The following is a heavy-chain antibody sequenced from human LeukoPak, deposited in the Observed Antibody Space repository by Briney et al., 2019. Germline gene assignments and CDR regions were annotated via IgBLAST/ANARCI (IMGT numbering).Heavy chain of an antibody. D-gene: IGHD6-6*01. CDR3: AKFVSGEGNAFDI. CDR1: GGSFSGYY. CDR2: IYHSGST. V-gene: IGHV4-34*01. J-gene: IGHJ3*02. Sequence: SETLSLTCAVYGGSFSGYYWSWIRQPPGKGLEWIGEIYHSGSTNYNPSLKSRVTISVDKSKNQFSLKLSSVTAADTAVYYCAKFVSGEGNAFDIWGQGTMVTVSS.